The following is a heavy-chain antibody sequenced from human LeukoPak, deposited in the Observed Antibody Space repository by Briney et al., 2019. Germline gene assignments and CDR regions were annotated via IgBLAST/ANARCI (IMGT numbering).Heavy chain of an antibody. J-gene: IGHJ4*02. CDR1: GGSIRSSYYY. V-gene: IGHV4-39*07. CDR3: ARVMSSGWTGFDY. CDR2: IYDSGST. D-gene: IGHD6-19*01. Sequence: SETLSLTCTVSGGSIRSSYYYWGWIRQPPGKGLEWIGSIYDSGSTYYNPSLKSRVTISVDTSKNQFSLKLSSVTAADTAVYYCARVMSSGWTGFDYWGQGTLVTVSS.